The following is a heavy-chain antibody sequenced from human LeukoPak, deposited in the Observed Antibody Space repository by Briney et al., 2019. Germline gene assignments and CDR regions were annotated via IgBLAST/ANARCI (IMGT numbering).Heavy chain of an antibody. V-gene: IGHV3-15*01. CDR2: IKSYVHGGTT. CDR1: GFTFNHAR. J-gene: IGHJ4*02. CDR3: FDYNADNSWDY. Sequence: PGGSLRLSCAASGFTFNHARMNWVRQATGKGLERFGLIKSYVHGGTTDYAAPVQGRFTISRDDSKSIVYLQMTSLRAEDTGVYYCFDYNADNSWDYWGQGTLVTVSS. D-gene: IGHD4-23*01.